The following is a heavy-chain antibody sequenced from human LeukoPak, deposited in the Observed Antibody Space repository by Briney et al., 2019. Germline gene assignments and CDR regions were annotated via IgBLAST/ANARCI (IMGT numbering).Heavy chain of an antibody. D-gene: IGHD6-19*01. Sequence: PSETLSLTCAVSGYSISSGYYWGWIRQPPGKGLEWIGSIYHSGSTYYNPSLKSRVTISVDTSRNQFSLMLSSVTAADTAVYYCARRAVAGTGDWFDPWGQGTLVTVSS. J-gene: IGHJ5*02. CDR2: IYHSGST. V-gene: IGHV4-38-2*01. CDR3: ARRAVAGTGDWFDP. CDR1: GYSISSGYY.